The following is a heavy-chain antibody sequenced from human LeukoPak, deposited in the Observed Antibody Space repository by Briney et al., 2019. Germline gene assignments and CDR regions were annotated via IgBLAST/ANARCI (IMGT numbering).Heavy chain of an antibody. CDR1: GFTFSSYG. CDR2: LWYDGSNK. J-gene: IGHJ6*03. D-gene: IGHD1-14*01. CDR3: AKGPADYYYYYYMDV. Sequence: GGSLRLSCAASGFTFSSYGMHWVRQAPGKGLEWVALLWYDGSNKYYADSVKGRFTISRDNSKNTLYLQMNSRKAEDTAVYYCAKGPADYYYYYYMDVWGKGTTVTVSS. V-gene: IGHV3-33*06.